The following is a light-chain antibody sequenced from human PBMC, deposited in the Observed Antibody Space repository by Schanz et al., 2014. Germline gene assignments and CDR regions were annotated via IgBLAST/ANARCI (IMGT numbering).Light chain of an antibody. CDR3: QTWGTSIRV. CDR2: VNTDGSH. Sequence: QPVLTQSPSASASLGSSVKLTCTLSSGHSTYAIAWHQQQSGKGPRYLMKVNTDGSHNKGDGVPDRFSGSSSGAERHLTISSLQSEDEADYYCQTWGTSIRVFGGGTKLTVL. CDR1: SGHSTYA. J-gene: IGLJ3*02. V-gene: IGLV4-69*01.